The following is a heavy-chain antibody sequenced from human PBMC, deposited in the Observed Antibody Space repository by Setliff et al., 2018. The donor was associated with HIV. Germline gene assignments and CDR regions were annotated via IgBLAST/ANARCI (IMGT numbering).Heavy chain of an antibody. V-gene: IGHV4-34*01. CDR1: GGSFSDSY. CDR2: ISHTGRA. CDR3: ARAGEYGDFDSFDY. J-gene: IGHJ4*02. D-gene: IGHD4-17*01. Sequence: PSQTLSLPCAVYGGSFSDSYYNWIRQPLGKGLEWIGEISHTGRANYNSSLKSRVTMSVDTSTSQISLTLSSLTAADTAVYYCARAGEYGDFDSFDYWGQGTPVTVSS.